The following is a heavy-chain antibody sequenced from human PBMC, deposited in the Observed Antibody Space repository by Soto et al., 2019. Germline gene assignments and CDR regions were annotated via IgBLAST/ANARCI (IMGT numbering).Heavy chain of an antibody. V-gene: IGHV1-69*13. CDR3: AYSSGSENWFDP. Sequence: VASVKVSCKASGGTFSSYAISWVRQAPGQGLEWMGGIIPIFGTANYAQKFQGRVTITADESTSTAYMELSSLRSEDTAVYYCAYSSGSENWFDPWGQGTLVTVSS. J-gene: IGHJ5*02. CDR2: IIPIFGTA. D-gene: IGHD3-22*01. CDR1: GGTFSSYA.